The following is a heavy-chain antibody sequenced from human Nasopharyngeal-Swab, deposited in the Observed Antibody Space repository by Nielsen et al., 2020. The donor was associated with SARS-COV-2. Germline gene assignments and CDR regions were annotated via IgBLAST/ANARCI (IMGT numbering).Heavy chain of an antibody. V-gene: IGHV1-2*06. CDR3: AKDISGAFILWWSMGAFDI. CDR1: GYTFTGYY. Sequence: ASVKVSCKASGYTFTGYYMHWVRQAPGQGLEWRGRINPNSGGTNYAQKFQGRVTMTRDTSISTAYMELSRLRSDDTALYYCAKDISGAFILWWSMGAFDIWGQGTMVTVSS. CDR2: INPNSGGT. J-gene: IGHJ3*02. D-gene: IGHD2-21*01.